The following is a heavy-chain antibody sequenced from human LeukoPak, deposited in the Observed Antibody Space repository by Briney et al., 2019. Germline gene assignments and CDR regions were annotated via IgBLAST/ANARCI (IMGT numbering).Heavy chain of an antibody. CDR2: ISGNGGTT. J-gene: IGHJ4*02. CDR3: ARDLDSGNYFFAY. V-gene: IGHV3-48*04. D-gene: IGHD3-22*01. CDR1: GFTFSSYW. Sequence: GGSLRLSCAASGFTFSSYWMSWVRQAPGKGLQWVSYISGNGGTTYYADSVEGRFTISRDNAKNSLYLQMSSLRAEDTAVYYCARDLDSGNYFFAYWGQGTPVTVAS.